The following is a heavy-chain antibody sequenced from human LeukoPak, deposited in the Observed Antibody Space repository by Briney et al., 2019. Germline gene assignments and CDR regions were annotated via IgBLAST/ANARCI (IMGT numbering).Heavy chain of an antibody. J-gene: IGHJ4*02. D-gene: IGHD3-16*02. CDR2: IYYSGST. V-gene: IGHV4-59*01. Sequence: PSETLSLTCTVSTGSIDTVYRSWIRQPPGKGLEWIGYIYYSGSTNYNPSLKSRVTISVDTSKNQFSLKLSSVTAADTAVYYCARYVWGSYPTFEDYWGQGTLVTVSS. CDR1: TGSIDTVY. CDR3: ARYVWGSYPTFEDY.